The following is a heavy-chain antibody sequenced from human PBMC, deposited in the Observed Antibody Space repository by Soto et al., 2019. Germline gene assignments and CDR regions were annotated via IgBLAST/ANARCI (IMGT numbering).Heavy chain of an antibody. CDR1: GGSISSGGYY. V-gene: IGHV4-31*03. Sequence: PSETLSLTCTVSGGSISSGGYYWSWIRQHPGKGLEWIGYIYYSGSTYYNPSLKSRVTISVDTSKNQFSLKLSSVTAADTAVYYCARGVVPAAEHNWFDPWGQGTLVTVSS. D-gene: IGHD2-2*01. CDR2: IYYSGST. J-gene: IGHJ5*02. CDR3: ARGVVPAAEHNWFDP.